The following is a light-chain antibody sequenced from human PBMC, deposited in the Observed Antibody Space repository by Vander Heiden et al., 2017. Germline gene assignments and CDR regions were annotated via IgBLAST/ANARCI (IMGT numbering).Light chain of an antibody. J-gene: IGKJ4*01. V-gene: IGKV3-11*01. CDR1: QRVSRY. Sequence: IVLTQSPATLSSSPGARATLSCRGSQRVSRYLAWDQKKPGQAPRRLIFDASNRATGIPARCSGSGFGTDFTLTISSREPDDFAVYYCQQRISYPLTFGGGTKVEIK. CDR3: QQRISYPLT. CDR2: DAS.